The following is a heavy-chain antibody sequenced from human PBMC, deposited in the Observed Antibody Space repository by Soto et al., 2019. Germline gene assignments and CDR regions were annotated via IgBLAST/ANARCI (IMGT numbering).Heavy chain of an antibody. CDR1: AFTFSCYA. Sequence: QPGGSLSLSCAASAFTFSCYAMSWVRQALGKGLEWVSAIRGSGGSTYYADSVKGRFTISRDNSKNTLYLQMTSLRAEDTAVYYFAKDLGYCSSTSCWGNWFDPWGQLTLVTVSS. CDR3: AKDLGYCSSTSCWGNWFDP. J-gene: IGHJ5*02. D-gene: IGHD2-2*01. V-gene: IGHV3-23*01. CDR2: IRGSGGST.